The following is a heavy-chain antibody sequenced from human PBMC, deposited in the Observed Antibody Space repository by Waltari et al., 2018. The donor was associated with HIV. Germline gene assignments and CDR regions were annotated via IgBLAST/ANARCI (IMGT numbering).Heavy chain of an antibody. J-gene: IGHJ4*02. CDR2: IRSKAYGGTT. Sequence: EVQLVESGGGLVQPGRSLRLSCTASGFTFGDYAMSWVSQAPGKGLEWVGCIRSKAYGGTTEYAASVKGRFTISRDDSKSIAYLQMNSLKTEDTAVYYCTSSEITMIVTGYDYWGQGTLVTVSS. D-gene: IGHD3-22*01. V-gene: IGHV3-49*04. CDR1: GFTFGDYA. CDR3: TSSEITMIVTGYDY.